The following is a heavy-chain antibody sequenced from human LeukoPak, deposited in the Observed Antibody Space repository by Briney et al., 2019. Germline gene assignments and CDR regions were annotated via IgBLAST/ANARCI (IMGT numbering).Heavy chain of an antibody. J-gene: IGHJ3*02. CDR2: IYYSGST. CDR3: ARSYRSDAFDI. Sequence: SETLSLTCTVSGGSISSYYWSWIRQPPGKGLEWSGYIYYSGSTNYNPSLKSRVTISVDTSKNQFSLKLSSVTAADTAVYYCARSYRSDAFDIWGQGTMVTVSS. CDR1: GGSISSYY. V-gene: IGHV4-59*01.